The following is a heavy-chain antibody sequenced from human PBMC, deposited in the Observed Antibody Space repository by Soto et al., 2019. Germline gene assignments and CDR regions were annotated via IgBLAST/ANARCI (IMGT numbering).Heavy chain of an antibody. J-gene: IGHJ4*02. CDR2: ISGSGGST. CDR3: AKARSITMVRGVGNDY. D-gene: IGHD3-10*01. V-gene: IGHV3-23*01. CDR1: GFTFSSYA. Sequence: GGSLRLSCAASGFTFSSYAMSWVRQAPGKGLEWVSAISGSGGSTYYADSVKGRFTISRDNSKNTLYLQMNSLRAEDTAVYYCAKARSITMVRGVGNDYWGQGTLVTVSS.